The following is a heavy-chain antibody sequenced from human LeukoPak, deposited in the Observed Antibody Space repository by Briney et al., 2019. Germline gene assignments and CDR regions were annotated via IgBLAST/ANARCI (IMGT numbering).Heavy chain of an antibody. CDR1: GFTFGDYA. CDR2: IRSKAYGGTT. Sequence: GGSLRLSCTASGFTFGDYAMSWFRQAPGKGLEWVGFIRSKAYGGTTEYAASVKGRFTISRDDSKSIAYLQMNSLKTEDTAVYYCTRILGRVPAARFDPWGQGTLVTVSS. J-gene: IGHJ5*02. CDR3: TRILGRVPAARFDP. D-gene: IGHD2-2*01. V-gene: IGHV3-49*03.